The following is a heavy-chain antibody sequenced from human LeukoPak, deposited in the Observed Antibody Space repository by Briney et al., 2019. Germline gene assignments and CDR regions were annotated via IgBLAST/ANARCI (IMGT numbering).Heavy chain of an antibody. Sequence: GESLKISCKGSGYSFNSYWIGWVRQVSGRGLEWMGMIYPGDSDTRYGPSFQGQVIISVDSSSATAYLQWNSLKASDTAVYYCARQISYGSGNYDSLTPTGYWGQGTLVIVSS. CDR3: ARQISYGSGNYDSLTPTGY. CDR1: GYSFNSYW. J-gene: IGHJ4*02. V-gene: IGHV5-51*01. D-gene: IGHD3-10*01. CDR2: IYPGDSDT.